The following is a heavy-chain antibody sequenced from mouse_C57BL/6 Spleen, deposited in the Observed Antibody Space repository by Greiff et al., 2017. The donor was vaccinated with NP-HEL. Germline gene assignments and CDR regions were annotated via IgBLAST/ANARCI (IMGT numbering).Heavy chain of an antibody. CDR3: ASIGDYDYGGFAY. V-gene: IGHV1-82*01. J-gene: IGHJ3*01. CDR1: GYAFSSSW. D-gene: IGHD2-4*01. Sequence: VKLVESGPELVKPGASVKISCKASGYAFSSSWMNWVKQRPGKGLEWIGRIYPGDGDTNYNGKFKGKATLTADKSSSTAYMQLSSLTSEDSAVYFSASIGDYDYGGFAYWGQGTLVTVSA. CDR2: IYPGDGDT.